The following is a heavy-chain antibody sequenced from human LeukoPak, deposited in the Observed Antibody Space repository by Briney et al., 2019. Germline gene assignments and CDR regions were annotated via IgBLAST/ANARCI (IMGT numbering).Heavy chain of an antibody. D-gene: IGHD3-9*01. CDR1: GFTFSSYS. J-gene: IGHJ5*02. CDR3: ARDYRADILTGYYSWFDP. V-gene: IGHV3-21*01. CDR2: ISSSSSYI. Sequence: GGSLRLSCAASGFTFSSYSMNWVRQAPGKGLEWVSSISSSSSYIYYADSVKGRFTISRDNAKNSLYLQMNSLRAEDTAVYCCARDYRADILTGYYSWFDPWGQGTLVTVSS.